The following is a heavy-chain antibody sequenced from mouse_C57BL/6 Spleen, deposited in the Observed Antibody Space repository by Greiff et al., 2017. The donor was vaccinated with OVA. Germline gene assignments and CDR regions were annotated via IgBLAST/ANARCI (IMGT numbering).Heavy chain of an antibody. J-gene: IGHJ2*01. CDR2: IRNTANGYTT. V-gene: IGHV7-3*01. CDR1: GFTFTDYY. Sequence: EVQVVESGGGLVQPGGSLSLSCAASGFTFTDYYMSWVRQPPGKALEWLGFIRNTANGYTTEYSASVKGRFTISRDKSQSILYLQRNALRAEDSATYYCARSYGSYYLDYWGQGTTLTVSS. CDR3: ARSYGSYYLDY. D-gene: IGHD1-1*01.